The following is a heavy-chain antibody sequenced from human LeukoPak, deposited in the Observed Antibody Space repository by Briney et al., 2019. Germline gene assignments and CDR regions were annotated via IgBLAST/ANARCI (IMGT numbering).Heavy chain of an antibody. CDR1: GFTFSSYW. Sequence: GGSLRLSCGASGFTFSSYWMSWVRQAPGKGLEWVANIKQDGSEKYYVDSVKGRFTISRDNAKNSLYLQMNSLRAEDTAVYYCARDDYYGSGSYAFDIWGQGTMVTVSS. CDR3: ARDDYYGSGSYAFDI. D-gene: IGHD3-10*01. CDR2: IKQDGSEK. J-gene: IGHJ3*02. V-gene: IGHV3-7*01.